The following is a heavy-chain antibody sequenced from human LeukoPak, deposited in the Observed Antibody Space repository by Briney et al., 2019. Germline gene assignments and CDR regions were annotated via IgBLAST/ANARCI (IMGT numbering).Heavy chain of an antibody. Sequence: GRCLRLSCAVSGFSFSNYAMSCVREAPGKGLGWVSTFSSSGDNTYYADSAKGRFTIYRDNTTNTLYLQMSSLSTEDTAVYYCAQATSVITLFDYWGQGTLVTVSS. J-gene: IGHJ4*02. CDR2: FSSSGDNT. D-gene: IGHD3-10*01. CDR1: GFSFSNYA. V-gene: IGHV3-23*01. CDR3: AQATSVITLFDY.